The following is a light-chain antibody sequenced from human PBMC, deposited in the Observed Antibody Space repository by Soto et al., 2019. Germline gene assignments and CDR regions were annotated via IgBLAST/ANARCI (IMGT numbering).Light chain of an antibody. V-gene: IGKV3-20*01. CDR3: PFYGSSLIT. Sequence: IVLTQSPATLSLSPGETATLSCKASEPIKTFYFGWYQHKPGQSPRLLINGVYTSATGIPDRFSGSGSGTDFTLTISRLEHEDFEIYYCPFYGSSLITFGQGTRMDIK. CDR2: GVY. J-gene: IGKJ5*01. CDR1: EPIKTFY.